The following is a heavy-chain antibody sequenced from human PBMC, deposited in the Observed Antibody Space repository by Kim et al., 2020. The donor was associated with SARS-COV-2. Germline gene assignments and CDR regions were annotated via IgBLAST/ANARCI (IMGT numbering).Heavy chain of an antibody. CDR2: ISGSGGGT. Sequence: GGSLRLSCAASGFTFSRYAMSWVRQAPGKGLEWVSVISGSGGGTYYPGPVKGRFTISRTNSKNTWNLQRNSLRAETTAVYYCAKDIGVATGFRFCYWGEG. CDR1: GFTFSRYA. J-gene: IGHJ4*02. CDR3: AKDIGVATGFRFCY. V-gene: IGHV3-23*01. D-gene: IGHD3-9*01.